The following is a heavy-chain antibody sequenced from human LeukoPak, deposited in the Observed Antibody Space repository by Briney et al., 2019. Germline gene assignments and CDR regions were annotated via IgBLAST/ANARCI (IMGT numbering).Heavy chain of an antibody. CDR1: GGSFSGYY. CDR3: ARGPRITILGVVKRKLKDVWFDP. J-gene: IGHJ5*02. Sequence: PSETLSLTCAVYGGSFSGYYWSWIRQPPGKGLEWIGEINHSGSTNYNPSLKSRVTISVDTSKNQFSLKLSSVTAADTAVYYCARGPRITILGVVKRKLKDVWFDPWGQGTLVTVSS. D-gene: IGHD3-3*01. V-gene: IGHV4-34*01. CDR2: INHSGST.